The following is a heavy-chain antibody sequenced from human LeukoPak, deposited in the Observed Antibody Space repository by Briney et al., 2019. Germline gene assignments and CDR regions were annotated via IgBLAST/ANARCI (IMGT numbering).Heavy chain of an antibody. CDR2: IKSKTDGGTT. CDR3: TAGVGTTDFDY. J-gene: IGHJ4*02. CDR1: GFTFSGAW. V-gene: IGHV3-15*01. Sequence: GGSLRLSCAASGFTFSGAWMSWARQAPGKGLEWVGRIKSKTDGGTTDYAAPVKGRFTISRDDSKNMLYLQVNSLQTEDTALYSCTAGVGTTDFDYWGQGTLVTVS. D-gene: IGHD2/OR15-2a*01.